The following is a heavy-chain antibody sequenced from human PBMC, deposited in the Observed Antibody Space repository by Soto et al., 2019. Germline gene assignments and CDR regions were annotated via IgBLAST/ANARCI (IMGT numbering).Heavy chain of an antibody. CDR1: GYTFTSYY. D-gene: IGHD6-6*01. CDR2: INPSGGST. CDR3: AMTYSSSPRGDY. Sequence: QVQLVQSGAEVKKPGASVKVSCKGSGYTFTSYYMHWVRQAPGQGLEWMGIINPSGGSTSYAQKFQGRVTMTRDTSTSTVYMELSSLRSEDTAVYYCAMTYSSSPRGDYWGQGTLVTVSS. J-gene: IGHJ4*02. V-gene: IGHV1-46*03.